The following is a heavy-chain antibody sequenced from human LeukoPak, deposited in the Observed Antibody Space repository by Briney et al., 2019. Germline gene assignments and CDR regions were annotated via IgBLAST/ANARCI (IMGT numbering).Heavy chain of an antibody. V-gene: IGHV3-43*01. J-gene: IGHJ4*02. CDR1: GFTFDDYT. D-gene: IGHD6-19*01. Sequence: PGGSLRLSCAASGFTFDDYTMHWVRQAPGKGLEWVSLISWDGGSTYYADSVKGRFTISRDNSKNSLYLHMNSLRTEDSALYYCAKDSKGRGYGSGWYPHYWGQGTLVTVSS. CDR3: AKDSKGRGYGSGWYPHY. CDR2: ISWDGGST.